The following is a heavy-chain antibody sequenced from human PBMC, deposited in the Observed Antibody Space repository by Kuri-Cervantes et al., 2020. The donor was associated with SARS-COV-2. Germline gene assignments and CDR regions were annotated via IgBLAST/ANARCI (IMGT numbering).Heavy chain of an antibody. CDR1: VYIFIDYY. D-gene: IGHD3-3*01. V-gene: IGHV1-2*04. J-gene: IGHJ3*02. CDR3: ARSIPVRRRVVISQGGDFDI. Sequence: SVNVSCKASVYIFIDYYMHWVRQARGQGLEWMGWINSNSGSTNYAQKFQGWVTITRDTSISTVYMQMSRLRSDDTAVYYCARSIPVRRRVVISQGGDFDIWGQGTMVTVSS. CDR2: INSNSGST.